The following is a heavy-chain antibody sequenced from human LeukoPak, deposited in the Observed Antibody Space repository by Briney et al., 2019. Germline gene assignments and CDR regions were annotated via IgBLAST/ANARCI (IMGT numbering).Heavy chain of an antibody. J-gene: IGHJ4*02. D-gene: IGHD2-2*02. Sequence: GSLRLSCAASGFTFSSYAMSWVRQAPGKGLEWVSAISGSGGSTYYADSVKGRFTISRDNSKNTLHLQMNSLRAEDTAVYYCAKGRRYCSSTSCFTFDYWGQGTLVTVSS. CDR1: GFTFSSYA. V-gene: IGHV3-23*01. CDR2: ISGSGGST. CDR3: AKGRRYCSSTSCFTFDY.